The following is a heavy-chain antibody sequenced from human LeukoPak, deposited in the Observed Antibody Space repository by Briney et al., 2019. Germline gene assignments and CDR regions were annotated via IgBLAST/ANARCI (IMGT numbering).Heavy chain of an antibody. J-gene: IGHJ5*02. CDR3: ARLGTIFGVVTGENWFDP. Sequence: GESLKISCKGSGYSFTSYWIGWVRQMPGKGLEWMGIIYPGDSDTRYSPSFQGQVTISADKSISTAYLQWSSLKASDTAMYYCARLGTIFGVVTGENWFDPWGQGTLVTVSS. CDR1: GYSFTSYW. CDR2: IYPGDSDT. D-gene: IGHD3-3*01. V-gene: IGHV5-51*01.